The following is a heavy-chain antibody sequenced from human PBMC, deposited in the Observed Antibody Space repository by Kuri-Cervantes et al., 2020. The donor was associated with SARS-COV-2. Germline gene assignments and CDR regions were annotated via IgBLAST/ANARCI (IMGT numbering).Heavy chain of an antibody. Sequence: GGSLRLSCAASGFTFDDYAMHWVRRAPGKGLEWVSGISWNSGSIGYADSVKGRFTISRDNAKNSLYLQMNSLRAEDMALYYCAKGGSGAHYFDYWGQGTLVTVSS. CDR1: GFTFDDYA. CDR3: AKGGSGAHYFDY. V-gene: IGHV3-9*03. D-gene: IGHD3-10*01. J-gene: IGHJ4*02. CDR2: ISWNSGSI.